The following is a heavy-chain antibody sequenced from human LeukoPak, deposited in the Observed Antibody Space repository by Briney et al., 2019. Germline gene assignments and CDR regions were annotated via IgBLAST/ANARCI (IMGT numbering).Heavy chain of an antibody. V-gene: IGHV4-38-2*01. J-gene: IGHJ4*02. D-gene: IGHD1-26*01. CDR3: ARLYSGSYSAGF. CDR2: IYHSGST. Sequence: SETLSLTCAVSGYSISSRHYWGWIRQPPGKGLEWIGSIYHSGSTYYNPSLKSRVTISVDTSKNQFSLKLSSMTAADTAVYYCARLYSGSYSAGFWGQGTLVTVSS. CDR1: GYSISSRHY.